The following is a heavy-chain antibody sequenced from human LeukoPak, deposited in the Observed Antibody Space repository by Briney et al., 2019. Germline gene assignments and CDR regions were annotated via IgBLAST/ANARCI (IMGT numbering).Heavy chain of an antibody. J-gene: IGHJ3*02. Sequence: SETLSLTCAVYGASFSGYYWSWIRQPPGKGLEWIGEINHSGISNYNPSLKSRVTISVDTSKNQFSLKLTSVTAADAAVYYCATLIDDNDFWSPSDIWGQGTVVIVSS. V-gene: IGHV4-34*01. CDR3: ATLIDDNDFWSPSDI. CDR2: INHSGIS. D-gene: IGHD3-3*01. CDR1: GASFSGYY.